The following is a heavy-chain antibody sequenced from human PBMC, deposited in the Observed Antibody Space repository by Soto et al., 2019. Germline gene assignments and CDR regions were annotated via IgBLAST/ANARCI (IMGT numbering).Heavy chain of an antibody. CDR3: AHATYYDFWSGYYYNWFDP. CDR1: GFSLSTSGVG. J-gene: IGHJ5*02. D-gene: IGHD3-3*01. Sequence: SGPTLVKPTQTLTLTCTFSGFSLSTSGVGVGWIRQPPGKALEWLALIYWNDDKRYSPSLKSRLTITKDTSKNQVVLNMTNMDPVDTATYYCAHATYYDFWSGYYYNWFDPWGQGTLVTVSS. CDR2: IYWNDDK. V-gene: IGHV2-5*01.